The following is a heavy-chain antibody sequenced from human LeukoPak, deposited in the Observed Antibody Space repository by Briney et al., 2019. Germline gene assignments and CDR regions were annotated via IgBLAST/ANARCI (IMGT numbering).Heavy chain of an antibody. D-gene: IGHD1-26*01. V-gene: IGHV3-21*01. CDR3: ARGTGGSYYDLHY. Sequence: PGGSLRLSCAASGFTVSSNHMNWVRQAPGKGLEWVSSISASSSYIYYADSVKGRFTISRDNAKNSLYLQMNSLRAEDTAVYYCARGTGGSYYDLHYWGQGTLVTVSS. CDR2: ISASSSYI. J-gene: IGHJ4*02. CDR1: GFTVSSNH.